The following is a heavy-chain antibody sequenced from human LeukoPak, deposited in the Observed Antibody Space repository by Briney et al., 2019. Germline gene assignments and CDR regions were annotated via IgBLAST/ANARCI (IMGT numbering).Heavy chain of an antibody. CDR1: GGSISSYY. D-gene: IGHD6-6*01. Sequence: SETLSLTCTVSGGSISSYYWSWIRQPPGKGLEWIGYIYYSGNTKYNPSLRSRVSISVDTSKNQFSLKLNSVTAADTAVYYCARAECSSLLVLWGQGTLVTVSS. V-gene: IGHV4-59*01. CDR3: ARAECSSLLVL. J-gene: IGHJ4*02. CDR2: IYYSGNT.